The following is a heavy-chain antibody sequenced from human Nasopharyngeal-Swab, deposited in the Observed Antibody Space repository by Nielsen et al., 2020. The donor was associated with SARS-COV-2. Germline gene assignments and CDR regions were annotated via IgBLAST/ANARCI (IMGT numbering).Heavy chain of an antibody. J-gene: IGHJ3*02. Sequence: GESLKISCAASGFTFSSYWMSWVRQAPGKGLEWVSAISGGTGGTFYADSVKGRFTISRDNSKNTLFLQMNSLRAEDTAVYYCAKDIVRGVMDAFDIWGQGTMVTVSS. D-gene: IGHD3-10*01. V-gene: IGHV3-23*01. CDR1: GFTFSSYW. CDR3: AKDIVRGVMDAFDI. CDR2: ISGGTGGT.